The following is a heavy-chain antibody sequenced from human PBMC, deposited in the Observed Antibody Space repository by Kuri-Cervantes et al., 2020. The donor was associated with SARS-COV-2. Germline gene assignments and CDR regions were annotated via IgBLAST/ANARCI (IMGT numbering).Heavy chain of an antibody. CDR1: GGSISSSSYY. D-gene: IGHD4-17*01. CDR3: ARDGRLRWVGDYVIDY. CDR2: IYYSGST. Sequence: SETLSLTCTVSGGSISSSSYYWGWIRQPPGKGLEWIGSIYYSGSTYYNPSLKSRVTISVDTSKNQFSLKLSSVTAADTAVYYCARDGRLRWVGDYVIDYWGQGTLVTVSS. V-gene: IGHV4-39*02. J-gene: IGHJ4*02.